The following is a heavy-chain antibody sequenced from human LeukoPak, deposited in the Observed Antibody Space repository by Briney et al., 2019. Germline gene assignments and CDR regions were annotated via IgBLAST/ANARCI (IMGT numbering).Heavy chain of an antibody. CDR2: ISSSGSTI. CDR1: GFTFSSYE. Sequence: TGGSLRLSCAASGFTFSSYEMNWVRQAPGRGLEWVSYISSSGSTIYYADSVKGRFTISRDNAKNSLYLQMNSLRAEDTAVYYCARDKSSMVRGVIITELPDYFDYWGQGTLVTVSS. D-gene: IGHD3-10*01. V-gene: IGHV3-48*03. J-gene: IGHJ4*02. CDR3: ARDKSSMVRGVIITELPDYFDY.